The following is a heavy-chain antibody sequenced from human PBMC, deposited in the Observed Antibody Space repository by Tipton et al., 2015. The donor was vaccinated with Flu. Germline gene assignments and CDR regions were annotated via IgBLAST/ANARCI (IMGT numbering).Heavy chain of an antibody. Sequence: QLVQSGGGLVKPGGSLRLSCAASGFTFSGYYMSWIRQAPGKGLEWLSYISSGGSTMYYADSVKGRFTISRDNARNSLYLQINSLRAEDTAFYYCAKDGGVDPTMVTHYYYGLDVWGQGTTVTVSS. D-gene: IGHD5-18*01. CDR1: GFTFSGYY. J-gene: IGHJ6*02. V-gene: IGHV3-11*01. CDR2: ISSGGSTM. CDR3: AKDGGVDPTMVTHYYYGLDV.